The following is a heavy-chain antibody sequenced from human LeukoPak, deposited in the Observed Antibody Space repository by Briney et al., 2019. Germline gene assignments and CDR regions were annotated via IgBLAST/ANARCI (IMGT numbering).Heavy chain of an antibody. V-gene: IGHV5-51*01. D-gene: IGHD3-22*01. CDR1: GYSFTSYW. CDR2: IYPGDSDT. Sequence: GESLKISCKGSGYSFTSYWIGWVRQMPGKGLERMGIIYPGDSDTRYSPSFQGQVTISADKSISTAYLQWSSLKASDTAMYYCARRGYYDSSGYYYYTWDAFDIWGQGTMVTVSS. J-gene: IGHJ3*02. CDR3: ARRGYYDSSGYYYYTWDAFDI.